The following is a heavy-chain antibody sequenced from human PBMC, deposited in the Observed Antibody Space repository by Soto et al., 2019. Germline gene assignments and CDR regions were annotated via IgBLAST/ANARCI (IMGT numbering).Heavy chain of an antibody. CDR3: ATSRTSIAVAGETEYYFDY. CDR2: LNPSGGST. V-gene: IGHV1-46*01. Sequence: ASVKVSCKASGYTFTNYHIHWVRQAPGQGLEWLGILNPSGGSTTISQKLKGRVTMTRDTSTSTVYMELNSLRSDDTAVYYCATSRTSIAVAGETEYYFDYWGQGTLVTVSS. D-gene: IGHD6-19*01. J-gene: IGHJ4*02. CDR1: GYTFTNYH.